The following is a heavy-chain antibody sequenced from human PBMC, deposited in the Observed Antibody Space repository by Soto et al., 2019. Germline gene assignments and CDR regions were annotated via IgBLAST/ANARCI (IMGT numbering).Heavy chain of an antibody. CDR3: ACRLLNYDLMSGTAPPFEY. CDR1: CGKLIDYC. J-gene: IGHJ4*02. V-gene: IGHV4-34*08. D-gene: IGHD3-3*01. CDR2: INHIGST. Sequence: LVTKCLPWTLFCGKLIDYCCRWIRQQPGKGLEWIGEINHIGSTYYNPSLRSRVTISVDTPRNQFSLRLTSVPAADTAVYYCACRLLNYDLMSGTAPPFEYWRQGTLVTGSS.